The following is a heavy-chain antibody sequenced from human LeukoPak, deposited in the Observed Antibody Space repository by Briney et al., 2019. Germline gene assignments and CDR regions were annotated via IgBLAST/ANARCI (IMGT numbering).Heavy chain of an antibody. Sequence: GGSLRLSCAASGFVFSNYWMHWVRQAPGKGLVWVSRIKTDGSTITYADSVKGRFTISRDNAMNSLYLQMNSLGAEDTAVYYCARVGQGEWFFDLWGRGTLVTVSS. J-gene: IGHJ2*01. CDR2: IKTDGSTI. CDR3: ARVGQGEWFFDL. CDR1: GFVFSNYW. V-gene: IGHV3-74*01. D-gene: IGHD1-26*01.